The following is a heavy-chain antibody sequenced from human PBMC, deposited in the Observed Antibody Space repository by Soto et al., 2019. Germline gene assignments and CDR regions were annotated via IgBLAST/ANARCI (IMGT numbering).Heavy chain of an antibody. J-gene: IGHJ3*02. Sequence: EVQLLESGGGLVQPGGSLRLSCAASGFTFSNYAMSWVRQAPGKGPEWVSSTGGAGTDPDYADSVKGRFTISRDNSKNTLYLQMNSLRAEETAIYYCAQDFIPRNGVYDAFAIWGQGTVVTVSS. CDR3: AQDFIPRNGVYDAFAI. V-gene: IGHV3-23*01. CDR2: TGGAGTDP. CDR1: GFTFSNYA. D-gene: IGHD3-10*01.